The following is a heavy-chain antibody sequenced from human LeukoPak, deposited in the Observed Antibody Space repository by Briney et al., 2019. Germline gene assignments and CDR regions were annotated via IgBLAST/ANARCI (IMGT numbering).Heavy chain of an antibody. CDR2: IYYSGST. D-gene: IGHD3-9*01. J-gene: IGHJ5*02. V-gene: IGHV4-39*01. CDR1: GGSISSSSYY. Sequence: SETLSLTCTVSGGSISSSSYYWGWIRQPPGKGLEWIGSIYYSGSTYYNPSLKSRVTISVDTSKNQFSLKLSSVTAAGTAVYYCASSRYFDWSRFDPWGQGTLVTVSS. CDR3: ASSRYFDWSRFDP.